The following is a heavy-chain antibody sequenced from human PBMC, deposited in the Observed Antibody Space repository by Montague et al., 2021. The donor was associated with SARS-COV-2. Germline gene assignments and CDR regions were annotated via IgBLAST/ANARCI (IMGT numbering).Heavy chain of an antibody. V-gene: IGHV2-70*11. CDR2: IDWDDDK. CDR1: GFSLSTSGMC. CDR3: ARQVGATLRHAFDI. Sequence: PALVKPTQTLTLTCTFSGFSLSTSGMCVSWIRQPPGKALEWLARIDWDDDKYYSTSLKTRLTISKDTSKNQVVLTMTNMDPVDTATYYCARQVGATLRHAFDIWGQGTMVTVSS. D-gene: IGHD1-26*01. J-gene: IGHJ3*02.